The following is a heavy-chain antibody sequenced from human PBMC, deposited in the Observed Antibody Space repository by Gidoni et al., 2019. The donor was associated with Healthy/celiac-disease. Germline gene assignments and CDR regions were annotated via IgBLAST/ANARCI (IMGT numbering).Heavy chain of an antibody. V-gene: IGHV3-15*01. CDR2: IKSKTDGGTT. Sequence: EVQLVVSGGGLVKPGGSLRLSCAASGFTFSNAWMSWARQAPGKGLEWVGRIKSKTDGGTTDYAAPVKGRFTISRDDSKNTLYLQMNSLKTEDTAVYYCTTGLRYCSGGSCYRGAFDIWGQGTMVTVSS. J-gene: IGHJ3*02. CDR3: TTGLRYCSGGSCYRGAFDI. CDR1: GFTFSNAW. D-gene: IGHD2-15*01.